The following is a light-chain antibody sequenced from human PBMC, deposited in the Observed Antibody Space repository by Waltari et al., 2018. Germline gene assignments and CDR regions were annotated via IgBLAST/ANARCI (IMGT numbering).Light chain of an antibody. CDR3: QHFGSSLPYT. Sequence: EIVLTQSPGTLSLSPGERATLSCRASQSVSSSYLAWCQQKPGQAPRLLIYGASSRASGIPDGFSGSGSGTDCTLTISRLEPEDFAVYYCQHFGSSLPYTFGQGTKLEIK. V-gene: IGKV3-20*01. CDR2: GAS. J-gene: IGKJ2*01. CDR1: QSVSSSY.